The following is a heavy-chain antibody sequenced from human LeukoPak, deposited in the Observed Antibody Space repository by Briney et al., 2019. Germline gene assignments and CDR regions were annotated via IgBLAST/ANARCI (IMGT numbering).Heavy chain of an antibody. CDR1: GFTFSSYA. CDR3: ARVGDSSYFDY. D-gene: IGHD3-22*01. J-gene: IGHJ4*02. V-gene: IGHV3-64*02. CDR2: ISSNGDST. Sequence: GGSLRLSCAASGFTFSSYAMHWVRQAPGKGLEYVSAISSNGDSTYYADSVMGRFTISRDNSKNTLYLQMGSLRVEDMAVYYCARVGDSSYFDYWGQGTLVTVSS.